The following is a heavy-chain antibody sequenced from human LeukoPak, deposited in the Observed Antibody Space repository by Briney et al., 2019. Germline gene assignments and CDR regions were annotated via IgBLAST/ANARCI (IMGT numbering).Heavy chain of an antibody. CDR1: GGSISSSSYY. CDR3: AREGPSITMVRGLPDY. J-gene: IGHJ4*02. Sequence: SETLSLTCTVSGGSISSSSYYWGWIRQPPGKGLEWIGSIYYSGSTYYNPSLKSRVTVSVDTSTNQFSLTLTSVTAEDTAVYYCAREGPSITMVRGLPDYWGQGTLVTVSS. CDR2: IYYSGST. D-gene: IGHD3-10*01. V-gene: IGHV4-39*07.